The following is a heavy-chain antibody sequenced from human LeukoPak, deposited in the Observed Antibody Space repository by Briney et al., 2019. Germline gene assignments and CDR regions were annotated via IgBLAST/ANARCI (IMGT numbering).Heavy chain of an antibody. Sequence: KPSETLSLTCAVSGGSISSSNWWSWVRQPPGKGLEWIGEIYHSGSTNYNPSLKSRVTVSVDKSKNQFSLKLSSVTAADTAVYYCASFPYYDSSGYRVYVYWGQGTLVTVSS. CDR3: ASFPYYDSSGYRVYVY. CDR1: GGSISSSNW. J-gene: IGHJ4*02. V-gene: IGHV4-4*02. CDR2: IYHSGST. D-gene: IGHD3-22*01.